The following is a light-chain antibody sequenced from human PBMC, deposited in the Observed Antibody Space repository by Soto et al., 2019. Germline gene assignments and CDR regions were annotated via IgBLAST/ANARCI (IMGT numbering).Light chain of an antibody. J-gene: IGLJ1*01. Sequence: QSVLTQPPSASGFPGQSVTISCTGTSSDVGYYDYVSWYQQHPGKAPKLVIYEVTKRPSGVPDRVSASKSGNTASLTVSGLQSEDEADYYCAAWDDSLNGRYVFGTGTKLTVL. CDR2: EVT. CDR1: SSDVGYYDY. V-gene: IGLV2-8*01. CDR3: AAWDDSLNGRYV.